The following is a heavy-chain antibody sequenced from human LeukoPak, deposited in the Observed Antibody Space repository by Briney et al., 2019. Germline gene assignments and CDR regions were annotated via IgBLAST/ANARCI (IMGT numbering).Heavy chain of an antibody. CDR2: INSDGSST. CDR3: ARAYSGYDNLDY. J-gene: IGHJ4*02. Sequence: GGSLRLSCAASGFTFSSYWMHWVRRAPGKGLVWVSRINSDGSSTSYADSVKGRYTISRDNAKNTLYLQMNSLRAEDTAVYYCARAYSGYDNLDYWGQGTLVTVSS. V-gene: IGHV3-74*01. D-gene: IGHD5-12*01. CDR1: GFTFSSYW.